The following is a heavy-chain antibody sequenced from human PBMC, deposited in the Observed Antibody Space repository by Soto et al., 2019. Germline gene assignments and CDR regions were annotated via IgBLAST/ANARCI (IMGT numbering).Heavy chain of an antibody. CDR3: AGSSDDGRDN. CDR2: ISGSGGST. V-gene: IGHV3-23*01. J-gene: IGHJ4*02. CDR1: GFTFSSYA. D-gene: IGHD1-26*01. Sequence: GGSLRLSCAASGFTFSSYAMSWVRQAPGKGLEWVSAISGSGGSTYYADSVKGRFTISRDNSKNSLYLQMNSLSAEDTAVYYCAGSSDDGRDNWGQGTLVTVSS.